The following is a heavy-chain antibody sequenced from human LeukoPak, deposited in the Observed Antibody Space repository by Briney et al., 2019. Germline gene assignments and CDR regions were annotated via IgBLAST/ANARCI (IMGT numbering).Heavy chain of an antibody. D-gene: IGHD6-13*01. CDR2: MNPNSGNT. CDR3: ARGPSDPAAGYFDY. Sequence: ASVKVSCKASGYTFTSYDINWVRQATGQGLEWMGWMNPNSGNTGYAQKFQGRVTMTRNTSISTAYMELSSLRSEDTAVYYCARGPSDPAAGYFDYWGQGTLVTVSS. V-gene: IGHV1-8*01. J-gene: IGHJ4*02. CDR1: GYTFTSYD.